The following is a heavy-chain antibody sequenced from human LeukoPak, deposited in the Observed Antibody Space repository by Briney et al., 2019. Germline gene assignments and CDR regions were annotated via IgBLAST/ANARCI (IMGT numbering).Heavy chain of an antibody. CDR2: ISGSGGST. D-gene: IGHD5-24*01. CDR3: AKDLETWLQLLPYFDY. J-gene: IGHJ4*02. CDR1: GFTFSSYA. V-gene: IGHV3-23*01. Sequence: GGSLRLSCAASGFTFSSYAMSWVRQAPGKGLEWVSAISGSGGSTYYADSVKGRFTISRDNSKNTLYLQMNSLRAEDTAVYYCAKDLETWLQLLPYFDYWGQGTLATVSS.